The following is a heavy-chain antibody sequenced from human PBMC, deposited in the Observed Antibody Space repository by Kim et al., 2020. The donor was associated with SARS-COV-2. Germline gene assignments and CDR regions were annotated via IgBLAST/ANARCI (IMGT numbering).Heavy chain of an antibody. CDR3: ARGGPVAAAGDNWFDP. D-gene: IGHD6-13*01. J-gene: IGHJ5*02. V-gene: IGHV1-69*04. Sequence: SVKVSCKASGGTFSSYAISWVRQAPGQGLEWMGRIIPILGIANYAQKFQGRVTITADESTSTAYMELSSLRSEDTAVYYCARGGPVAAAGDNWFDPWGQGTLVPVSS. CDR2: IIPILGIA. CDR1: GGTFSSYA.